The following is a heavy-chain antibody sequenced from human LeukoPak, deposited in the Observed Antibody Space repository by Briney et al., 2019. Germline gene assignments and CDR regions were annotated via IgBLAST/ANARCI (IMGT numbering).Heavy chain of an antibody. Sequence: GGSLRLSCAASGFTFSDYYMSWIRQAPGKGLEWVSYIGSSGSTIYYADSVKGRFTISRDNAKNSLYLQMNSLRAEDTAVYYCARDSDYGKIFDYWGQGTLVTVSS. CDR1: GFTFSDYY. D-gene: IGHD4-17*01. V-gene: IGHV3-11*01. CDR2: IGSSGSTI. J-gene: IGHJ4*02. CDR3: ARDSDYGKIFDY.